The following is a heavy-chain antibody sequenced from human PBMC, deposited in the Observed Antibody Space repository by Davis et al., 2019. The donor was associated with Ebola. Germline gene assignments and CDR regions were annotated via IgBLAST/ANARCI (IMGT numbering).Heavy chain of an antibody. Sequence: GESLKISCAASGFTFSYYAMYWVRQAPGKGLEWVAVISYDGSNKYYADSVKGRFTISRDNSKNTLYLQMNSLRAADTAVYYCARAVGYYYDSSGYYNWFDPWGQGTLVTVSS. V-gene: IGHV3-30*04. CDR2: ISYDGSNK. CDR1: GFTFSYYA. J-gene: IGHJ5*02. CDR3: ARAVGYYYDSSGYYNWFDP. D-gene: IGHD3-22*01.